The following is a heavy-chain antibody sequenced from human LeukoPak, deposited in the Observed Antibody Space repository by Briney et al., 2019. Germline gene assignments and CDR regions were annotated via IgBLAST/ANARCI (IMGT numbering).Heavy chain of an antibody. J-gene: IGHJ5*02. CDR1: GGSFSGYY. CDR2: INHSGST. V-gene: IGHV4-34*01. D-gene: IGHD3-10*02. Sequence: SETLSLTCAVYGGSFSGYYWSWIRQPPGKGLEWIGEINHSGSTNYNPSLKSRVTISVDTSKNQFSLKLSSVTAADTAVYYCAGLYGVFDPWAREPWSPSPQ. CDR3: AGLYGVFDP.